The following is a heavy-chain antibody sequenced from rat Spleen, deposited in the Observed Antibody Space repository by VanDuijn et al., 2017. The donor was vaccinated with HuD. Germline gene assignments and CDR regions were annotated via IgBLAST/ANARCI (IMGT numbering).Heavy chain of an antibody. CDR1: GYSITSNY. D-gene: IGHD1-6*01. J-gene: IGHJ4*01. Sequence: EVQLQESGPGLVKPSQSLSLTCSVTGYSITSNYWGWIRKFPGNKMEWIGHISYSGSTSYNPSLKSRISITRDTSKNQFFLQLNSVTTEDTATYCCARSMYTTDGVMDAWGQGPSVTVSS. V-gene: IGHV3-1*01. CDR3: ARSMYTTDGVMDA. CDR2: ISYSGST.